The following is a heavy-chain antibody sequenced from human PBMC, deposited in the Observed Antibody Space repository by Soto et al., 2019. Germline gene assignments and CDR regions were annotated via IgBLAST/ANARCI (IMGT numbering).Heavy chain of an antibody. CDR1: GGSISSGDYY. J-gene: IGHJ5*02. CDR3: ARDLSVVRGVIDWFDP. Sequence: SETLSLTCTVSGGSISSGDYYWSWIRQPPGKGLEWIGYIYYSGSTYYNPSLKSRVTISVGTSKNQFSLKLSSVTAADTAVYYCARDLSVVRGVIDWFDPWGQGTLVTVSS. V-gene: IGHV4-30-4*01. D-gene: IGHD3-10*01. CDR2: IYYSGST.